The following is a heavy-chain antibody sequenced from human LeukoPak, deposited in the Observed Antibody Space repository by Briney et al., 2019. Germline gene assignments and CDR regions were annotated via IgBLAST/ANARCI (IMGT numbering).Heavy chain of an antibody. J-gene: IGHJ4*02. V-gene: IGHV3-21*04. CDR3: AKDLKADGYNHYYFDY. D-gene: IGHD5-24*01. CDR1: GFTISSYS. CDR2: ISSSSGYI. Sequence: GGSLRLSCAASGFTISSYSVNWVRQAPGKGLAWVSSISSSSGYIYYADSVKGRFTISRDNAKNSLYLQMNSLRAEDTAVYYCAKDLKADGYNHYYFDYWGQGTLVTVSS.